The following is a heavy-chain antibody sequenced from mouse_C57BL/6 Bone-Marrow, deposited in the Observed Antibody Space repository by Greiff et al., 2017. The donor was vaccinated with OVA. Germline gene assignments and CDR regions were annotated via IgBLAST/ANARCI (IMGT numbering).Heavy chain of an antibody. CDR1: GFTFSDYY. D-gene: IGHD1-1*01. CDR2: ISNGGGST. V-gene: IGHV5-12*01. Sequence: DVKLVESGGGLVQPGGSLKLSCAASGFTFSDYYMYWVRQTPEKRLEWVAYISNGGGSTYYPDTVKGRFTISRDNAKNTLYLQMSRLKSEDTAMYYCARHSYYGSGAWFAYWGQGTLVTVSA. J-gene: IGHJ3*01. CDR3: ARHSYYGSGAWFAY.